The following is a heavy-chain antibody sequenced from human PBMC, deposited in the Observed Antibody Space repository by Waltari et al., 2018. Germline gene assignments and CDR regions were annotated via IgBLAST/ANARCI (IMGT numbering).Heavy chain of an antibody. D-gene: IGHD1-26*01. J-gene: IGHJ5*02. CDR1: AVAIRESSFY. Sequence: QLQLQESGPGVVKPSETLSLTCSVSAVAIRESSFYWGWMRQAPGKGLEWIGSVYRSGSTSYAASLESRVTISVDTSKNHFSLNVRSVTAADMGVYFCAKHSFGSYFSPWGQGTLVTVSS. CDR3: AKHSFGSYFSP. CDR2: VYRSGST. V-gene: IGHV4-39*01.